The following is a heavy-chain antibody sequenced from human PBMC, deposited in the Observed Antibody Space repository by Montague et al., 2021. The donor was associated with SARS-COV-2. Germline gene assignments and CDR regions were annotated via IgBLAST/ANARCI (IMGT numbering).Heavy chain of an antibody. CDR3: ARGPRITMIVVVITDIWFDP. CDR2: INHSGST. Sequence: SETLSLTCAVYGGSFSGYYWSCIRQPPGKGLEWIGEINHSGSTNYNPSLKSRVTISVDTSKNQFSLKLSSVTAADTAVYYCARGPRITMIVVVITDIWFDPWGQGTLVTVSS. CDR1: GGSFSGYY. V-gene: IGHV4-34*01. D-gene: IGHD3-22*01. J-gene: IGHJ5*02.